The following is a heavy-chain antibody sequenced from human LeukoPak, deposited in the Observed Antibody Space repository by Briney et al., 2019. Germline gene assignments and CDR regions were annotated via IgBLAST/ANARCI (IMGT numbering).Heavy chain of an antibody. CDR3: ARCKRWGSYKANDAFDI. CDR2: ISAYNGNT. V-gene: IGHV1-18*01. Sequence: ASVKVSCKASGYTFTSYGISWVRQAPGQGIEWVGWISAYNGNTNYAQKLQGRVTMTTDTSTSTAYMELRSLRSDDTAVYYCARCKRWGSYKANDAFDIWGQGTMVTVSS. D-gene: IGHD1-26*01. CDR1: GYTFTSYG. J-gene: IGHJ3*02.